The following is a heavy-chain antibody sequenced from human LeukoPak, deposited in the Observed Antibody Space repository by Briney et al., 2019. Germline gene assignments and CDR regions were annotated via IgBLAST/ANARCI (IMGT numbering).Heavy chain of an antibody. V-gene: IGHV4-31*03. CDR1: GGSISSGGYY. Sequence: SETLSLTCTVSGGSISSGGYYWSWIRQHPGKGLEWIGYIYYSGSTYYNPSLKSRVTISVDTSKNQFSLKLSSVTAADTAVYYCARVLGANVVAAGVWFDPWGQGALVTVSS. CDR2: IYYSGST. J-gene: IGHJ5*02. CDR3: ARVLGANVVAAGVWFDP. D-gene: IGHD2-15*01.